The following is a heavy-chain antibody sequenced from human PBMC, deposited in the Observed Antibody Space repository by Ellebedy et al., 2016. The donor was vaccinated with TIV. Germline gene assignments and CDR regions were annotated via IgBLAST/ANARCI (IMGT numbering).Heavy chain of an antibody. V-gene: IGHV1-8*01. CDR2: MSPNSGNT. CDR1: GYTFTTLD. CDR3: ARPPQAMDRYGMDV. D-gene: IGHD5-18*01. J-gene: IGHJ6*02. Sequence: AASVKVSCKASGYTFTTLDINWVRQATGQGLEWMGWMSPNSGNTGFAQKFQGRVTMTRDTSTSTVYMELSSLRSEDTAVYYCARPPQAMDRYGMDVWGQGTTVTVSS.